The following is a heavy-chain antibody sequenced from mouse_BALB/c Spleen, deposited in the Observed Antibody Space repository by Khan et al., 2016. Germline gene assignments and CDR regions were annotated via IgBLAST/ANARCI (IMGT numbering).Heavy chain of an antibody. CDR2: ILPRSGTT. CDR3: ARRSNPDY. J-gene: IGHJ2*01. D-gene: IGHD4-1*01. Sequence: QVQLQQSGAELMKPGASGKISCKATGYTFCSYWIEWVKQRPGHGLEWIGEILPRSGTTNYNEKFKGKATFTADTSSNTAYMQLSSLTSEDSAVYYCARRSNPDYWGQGTTLTVSS. V-gene: IGHV1-9*01. CDR1: GYTFCSYW.